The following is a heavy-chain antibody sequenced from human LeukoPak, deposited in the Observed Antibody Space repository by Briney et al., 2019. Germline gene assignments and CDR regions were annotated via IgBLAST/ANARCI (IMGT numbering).Heavy chain of an antibody. J-gene: IGHJ5*02. Sequence: HSGGSLRLSCAASGFTFSSYAMSWVRQAPGKGLEWVSAISGSGGSTYYADSVKGRFTISRDNSKNTLYLQMNSLRAEDTAVYYCARVRGRYSGYDLSLDPWGQGTLVTVSS. V-gene: IGHV3-23*01. CDR2: ISGSGGST. D-gene: IGHD5-12*01. CDR3: ARVRGRYSGYDLSLDP. CDR1: GFTFSSYA.